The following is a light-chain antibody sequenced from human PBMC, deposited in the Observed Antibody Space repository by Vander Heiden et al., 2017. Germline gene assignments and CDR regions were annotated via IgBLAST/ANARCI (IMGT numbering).Light chain of an antibody. Sequence: DIVLTQSPDSLAVSLGERATINCKSSQSLLYSPNSKNYLAWYQQKPGQPPKLLIYWATNREFGVPDRFSGSGSGTDFTLTISSLRAEDVAVYYCQQSYSAPPTFGQGTRLEIK. CDR2: WAT. CDR3: QQSYSAPPT. CDR1: QSLLYSPNSKNY. J-gene: IGKJ5*01. V-gene: IGKV4-1*01.